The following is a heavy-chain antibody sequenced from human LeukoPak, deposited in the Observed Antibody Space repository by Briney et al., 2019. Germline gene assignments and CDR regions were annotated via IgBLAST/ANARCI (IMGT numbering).Heavy chain of an antibody. CDR3: AKGAGDFWSGYFYFDY. V-gene: IGHV1-24*01. J-gene: IGHJ4*02. Sequence: ASVKVSCKVSGYTLTELSMHWVRQAPGEGLEWMGGFDPEDGETIYAQKFQGRVTMTEDTSTDTAYMELSSLRSEDTAVYYCAKGAGDFWSGYFYFDYWGQGTLVTVSS. CDR1: GYTLTELS. D-gene: IGHD3-3*01. CDR2: FDPEDGET.